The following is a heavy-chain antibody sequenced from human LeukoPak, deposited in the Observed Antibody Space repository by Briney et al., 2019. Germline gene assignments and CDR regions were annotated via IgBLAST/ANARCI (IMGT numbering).Heavy chain of an antibody. CDR3: ARANDLIDY. V-gene: IGHV3-11*05. J-gene: IGHJ4*02. CDR2: ITDSSSYT. Sequence: GGSLRLSCAASGFTFTDHYMSWIRQAPGKGLEWVSYITDSSSYTNYADSVKGRFTISRDNAKNSLYLQMNSLRAEDTAVYYCARANDLIDYWGQGTLVTVSS. CDR1: GFTFTDHY.